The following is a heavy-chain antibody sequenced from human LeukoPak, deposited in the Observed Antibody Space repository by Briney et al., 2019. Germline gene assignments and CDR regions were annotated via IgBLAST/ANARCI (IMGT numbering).Heavy chain of an antibody. Sequence: PGGSLRLSCAASGFTFSSYAMSWVRQAPGKGLEWVSAISGSGGSTYYADSAKGRFTISRDNSKNTLYLQMNSLRAEDTAVYYCARDELDAVDIWGQGTMVTVSS. CDR1: GFTFSSYA. D-gene: IGHD1-7*01. CDR3: ARDELDAVDI. CDR2: ISGSGGST. J-gene: IGHJ3*02. V-gene: IGHV3-23*01.